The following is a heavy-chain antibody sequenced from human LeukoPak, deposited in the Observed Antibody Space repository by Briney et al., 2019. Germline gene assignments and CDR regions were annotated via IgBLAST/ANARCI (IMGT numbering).Heavy chain of an antibody. CDR2: ISGSGGST. CDR1: GFTFSSYA. D-gene: IGHD3-22*01. V-gene: IGHV3-23*01. J-gene: IGHJ4*02. Sequence: GSLSLSCAASGFTFSSYAMSWVRQAPGKGLEWVSAISGSGGSTYYADSVKGRFTISRDNSKNTLYLQMNSLRAEDTAVYYCAKVRYYDSSGSQVDYWGQGTLVTVSS. CDR3: AKVRYYDSSGSQVDY.